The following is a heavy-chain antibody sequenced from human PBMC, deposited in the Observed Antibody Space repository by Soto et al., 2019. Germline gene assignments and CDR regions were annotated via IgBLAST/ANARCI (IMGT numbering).Heavy chain of an antibody. J-gene: IGHJ4*02. CDR2: ISNGGSPI. Sequence: LKLSSAAYGFTFSSYEINWVRQAPGKGLEWVSYISNGGSPIYYADSVKGRFTISRDNAKNSLYLQMNSLRVEDTAVYYFSRYRWGGGLHAFCGQGSLVIVSA. D-gene: IGHD2-15*01. V-gene: IGHV3-48*03. CDR3: SRYRWGGGLHAF. CDR1: GFTFSSYE.